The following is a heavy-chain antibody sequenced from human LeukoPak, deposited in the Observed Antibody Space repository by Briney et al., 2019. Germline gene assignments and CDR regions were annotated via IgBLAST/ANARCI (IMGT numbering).Heavy chain of an antibody. V-gene: IGHV1-18*04. CDR2: HSSYKDKT. D-gene: IGHD6-19*01. CDR3: ARDMKYSSGRPDH. CDR1: GYTFSSYG. J-gene: IGHJ4*02. Sequence: ASVTVSCKASGYTFSSYGLSWVRQAPGQGLEWMGWHSSYKDKTNYAQKFHDRVTMATDTSTSTGYMELGSLTSADTAVYYCARDMKYSSGRPDHWGQGTLVTVSS.